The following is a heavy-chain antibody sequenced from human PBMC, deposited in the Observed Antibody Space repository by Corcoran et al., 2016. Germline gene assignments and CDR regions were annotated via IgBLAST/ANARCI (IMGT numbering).Heavy chain of an antibody. CDR3: ARGTYSYGYNWFDP. Sequence: QVQLQESGPGLVKPSETLSLTCTVSVYSISSDYYWGWLRQPPGKGLEWIGSIYHSGSTYYNPSLKSRVTISVDTSKNQFSLKLSAVTPADTAVYYCARGTYSYGYNWFDPWGQGTLVTVSS. J-gene: IGHJ5*02. CDR1: VYSISSDYY. D-gene: IGHD5-18*01. CDR2: IYHSGST. V-gene: IGHV4-38-2*02.